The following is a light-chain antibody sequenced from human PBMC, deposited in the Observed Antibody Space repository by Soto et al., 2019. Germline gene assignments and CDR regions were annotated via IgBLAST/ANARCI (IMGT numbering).Light chain of an antibody. CDR2: KAS. J-gene: IGKJ2*01. V-gene: IGKV1-5*03. CDR1: QSISSW. Sequence: DIQMTQSPSTLSASVGDRVTITCRASQSISSWLAWYQQKPGKAPKLLIYKASSLESGVPSRFSGSGCGTEFTLTISSLQPDDFATYYCQQYNSYSYTFGQGTKVDI. CDR3: QQYNSYSYT.